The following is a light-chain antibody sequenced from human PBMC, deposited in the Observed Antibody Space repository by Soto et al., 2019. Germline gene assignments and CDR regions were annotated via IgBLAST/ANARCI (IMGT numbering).Light chain of an antibody. J-gene: IGKJ1*01. CDR1: ESFVCRH. V-gene: IGKV3D-20*01. Sequence: EIGLTQSPATLSLSPGERATLACGASESFVCRHLAGYQQKPGLAPKLLIYDASIRATGIPDRFSGSGSETDFTLTISRLEPEDCAVYYCQQYSTSPRTVGQGTKVEIK. CDR2: DAS. CDR3: QQYSTSPRT.